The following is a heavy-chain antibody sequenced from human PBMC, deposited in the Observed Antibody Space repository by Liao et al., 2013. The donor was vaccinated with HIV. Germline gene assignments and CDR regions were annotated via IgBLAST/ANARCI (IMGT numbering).Heavy chain of an antibody. CDR2: INHSGST. J-gene: IGHJ6*03. Sequence: QVQLQQWGAGLLKPSETLSLTCAVYGGSFSGYYWSWIRQPPGKGLEWIGEINHSGSTNYNPSLKSRVTISVDTSKNQFSLKLSSVTAADTAVYYCARGRGSSLYYYYYYMDVWGKGTTVTVSS. CDR3: ARGRGSSLYYYYYYMDV. CDR1: GGSFSGYY. D-gene: IGHD6-6*01. V-gene: IGHV4-34*01.